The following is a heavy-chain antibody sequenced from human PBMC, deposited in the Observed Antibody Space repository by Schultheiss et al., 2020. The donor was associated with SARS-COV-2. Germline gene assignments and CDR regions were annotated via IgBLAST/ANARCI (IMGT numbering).Heavy chain of an antibody. Sequence: GGSLRLSCAASGFTVSSNEMSWVRQAPGKGLEWVSYISSSSSTIYYADSVKGRFTISRDNAKNSLYLQMNSLRAEDTAVYYCAKKIGRTVGATDHFDNWGQGTLVTVSS. CDR1: GFTVSSNE. V-gene: IGHV3-48*04. CDR2: ISSSSSTI. J-gene: IGHJ4*02. CDR3: AKKIGRTVGATDHFDN. D-gene: IGHD1-26*01.